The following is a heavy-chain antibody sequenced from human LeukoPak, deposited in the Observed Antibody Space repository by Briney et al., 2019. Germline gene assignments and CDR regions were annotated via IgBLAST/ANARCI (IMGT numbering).Heavy chain of an antibody. D-gene: IGHD3-10*01. CDR1: GFPFSSYG. Sequence: GGSLRLSCAASGFPFSSYGMHWVRPAPGKGLEWVAVISYDGSNKYYADSVKGRFTISRDNSKNTLYLQMNSLRAEDTAVYYCALLWFGELLDGAWGQGTLVTVSS. CDR3: ALLWFGELLDGA. V-gene: IGHV3-30*03. CDR2: ISYDGSNK. J-gene: IGHJ5*02.